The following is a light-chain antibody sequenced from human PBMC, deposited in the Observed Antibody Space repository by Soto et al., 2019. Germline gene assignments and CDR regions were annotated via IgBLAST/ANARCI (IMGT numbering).Light chain of an antibody. CDR2: DVS. CDR1: SSDVGGYNY. J-gene: IGLJ1*01. Sequence: QSVLTQPASVSGSPGHSITISCTGTSSDVGGYNYVSWYQQHPDKAPKFMIYDVSNRPSGVSNRFSGSKSGNTASLTISGLQAEDEADYYCSSYTTSNTRQIVFGTGTKVTVL. V-gene: IGLV2-14*01. CDR3: SSYTTSNTRQIV.